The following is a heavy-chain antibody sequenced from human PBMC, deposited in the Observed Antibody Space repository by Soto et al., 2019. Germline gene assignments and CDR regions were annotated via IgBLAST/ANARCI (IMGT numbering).Heavy chain of an antibody. V-gene: IGHV4-39*01. D-gene: IGHD3-22*01. Sequence: SETLSLTCTVSGGSISSSSYYWGWIRQPPGKGLEWIGSIYYSGSTYYNPSLKSRVTISVDTSKNQFSLKLSSVTAADTAVYYCARLGYYYDSSDYWGQGTLGTVSS. CDR3: ARLGYYYDSSDY. CDR2: IYYSGST. J-gene: IGHJ4*02. CDR1: GGSISSSSYY.